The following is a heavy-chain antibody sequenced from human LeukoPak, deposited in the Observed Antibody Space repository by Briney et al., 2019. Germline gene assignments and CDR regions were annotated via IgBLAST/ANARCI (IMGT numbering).Heavy chain of an antibody. CDR1: GFTFSSYG. D-gene: IGHD2-2*01. CDR2: ISYDGSNK. V-gene: IGHV3-30*03. J-gene: IGHJ4*02. CDR3: ALIPWCSSTSCYDY. Sequence: PGRSLRLSCAASGFTFSSYGMHWVRQAPGKGLEWVAVISYDGSNKYYADSVEGRFTISRDNSKNTLYLQMNSLRAEDTAVYYCALIPWCSSTSCYDYWGQGTLVTVSS.